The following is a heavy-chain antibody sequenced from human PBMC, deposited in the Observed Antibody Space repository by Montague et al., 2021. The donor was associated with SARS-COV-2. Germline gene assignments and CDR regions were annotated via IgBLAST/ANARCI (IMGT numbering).Heavy chain of an antibody. J-gene: IGHJ4*02. Sequence: SETLSLTCAVYGGSLTNHYWTWVRQPPGNGLEWVGEVNQSGRTTHYNPSLRSRVTISVDRSNNQVSLTLESVTAADTAVYYCARVPLHFDGFDYWGQGSLLTVSS. D-gene: IGHD3-9*01. V-gene: IGHV4-34*01. CDR3: ARVPLHFDGFDY. CDR1: GGSLTNHY. CDR2: VNQSGRTT.